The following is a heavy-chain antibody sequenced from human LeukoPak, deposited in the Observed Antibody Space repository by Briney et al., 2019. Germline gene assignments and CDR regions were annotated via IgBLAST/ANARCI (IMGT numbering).Heavy chain of an antibody. CDR2: ISYDGSNK. D-gene: IGHD6-19*01. Sequence: GGSLRLSCVASGFTFSSYAMHWVRQAPGKGLEWVAVISYDGSNKYYADSVKGRFTISRDNSKNTLYLQMNSLRAEDTAVYYCAREIAVAGEGQYFDLWGRGTLVTVSS. J-gene: IGHJ2*01. V-gene: IGHV3-30-3*01. CDR1: GFTFSSYA. CDR3: AREIAVAGEGQYFDL.